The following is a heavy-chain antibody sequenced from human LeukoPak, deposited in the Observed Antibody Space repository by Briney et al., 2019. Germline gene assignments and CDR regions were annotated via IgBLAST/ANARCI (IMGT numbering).Heavy chain of an antibody. V-gene: IGHV3-74*01. CDR2: INSDGSST. Sequence: GGSLRLSCAASGFTFSSYWMHWVRQVPGKGLVWVSHINSDGSSTTYADSVKGRFTISRDNSKNTLYLQMNSLRAEDTSVYYCAKVGCSGGNCYAAFDIWGQGTMVTVSS. CDR3: AKVGCSGGNCYAAFDI. CDR1: GFTFSSYW. D-gene: IGHD2-15*01. J-gene: IGHJ3*02.